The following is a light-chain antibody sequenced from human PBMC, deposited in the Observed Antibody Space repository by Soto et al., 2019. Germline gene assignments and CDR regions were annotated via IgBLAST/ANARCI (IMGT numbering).Light chain of an antibody. J-gene: IGLJ3*02. V-gene: IGLV2-14*01. CDR3: SSYTSSSTRV. Sequence: QSALTQPASVSGSPGQSITISCTGTSSDVGGYNYVSWYQQHPGKAPKLMIYEVSNRPSGVSNRFSGSKSGNTASLTISGLPDEDAADYYCSSYTSSSTRVFGGGTKLTVL. CDR2: EVS. CDR1: SSDVGGYNY.